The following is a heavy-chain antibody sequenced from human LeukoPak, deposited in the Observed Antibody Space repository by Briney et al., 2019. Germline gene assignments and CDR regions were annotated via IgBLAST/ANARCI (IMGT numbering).Heavy chain of an antibody. V-gene: IGHV4-39*07. CDR3: ARDLIIGTPSFDF. CDR2: IYYSGST. Sequence: SETLSPTCSVSGGSISSGSYYWGWIRQPPGKGLEWIASIYYSGSTFYNPSLNNRVTISVDTAKNQFSLKLSSVTAADTAVYYCARDLIIGTPSFDFWGQGTMVTVTS. CDR1: GGSISSGSYY. J-gene: IGHJ4*02. D-gene: IGHD1-20*01.